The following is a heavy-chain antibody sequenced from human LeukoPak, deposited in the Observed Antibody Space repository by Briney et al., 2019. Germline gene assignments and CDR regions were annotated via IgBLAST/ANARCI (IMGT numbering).Heavy chain of an antibody. CDR3: ARQTDDYYYYYYMDV. CDR2: IYYSGST. Sequence: PSQTLSLTCTVSGGSISSGDYYWSWIRQPPGKGLEWIGYIYYSGSTYYNPSLKSRVTISVDTSKNQFSLKLSSVTAADTAVYYCARQTDDYYYYYYMDVWGKGTTVTVSS. J-gene: IGHJ6*03. V-gene: IGHV4-30-4*01. CDR1: GGSISSGDYY.